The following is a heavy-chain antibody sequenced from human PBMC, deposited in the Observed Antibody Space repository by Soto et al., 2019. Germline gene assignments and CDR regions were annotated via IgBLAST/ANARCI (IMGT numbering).Heavy chain of an antibody. CDR1: GGSFSTYY. V-gene: IGHV4-34*01. Sequence: QLQQWGAGLLKPSETLSLTCVVSGGSFSTYYYNWIRQSPGKGLEWIGEINHSGSNNYSPSLKSRGTMSLDTSKNQFSLKLTSVTASDTAVYYCARGGSNDGQVAFDIWGQGTMVTVSS. CDR2: INHSGSN. D-gene: IGHD1-26*01. CDR3: ARGGSNDGQVAFDI. J-gene: IGHJ3*02.